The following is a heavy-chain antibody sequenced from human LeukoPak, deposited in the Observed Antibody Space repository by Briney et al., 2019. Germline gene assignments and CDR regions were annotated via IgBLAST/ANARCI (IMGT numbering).Heavy chain of an antibody. J-gene: IGHJ4*02. V-gene: IGHV3-23*01. D-gene: IGHD3-9*01. CDR3: AKWGDYDILTGYYVSDF. CDR1: GFIFRNYA. CDR2: ITGSGDTT. Sequence: GGSLRLSCAASGFIFRNYAMSWVRQAPGKGLEWVSAITGSGDTTYYADSVKGRFTISRDNSKNTLYVEMNTLRAEDTAVYYCAKWGDYDILTGYYVSDFWGQGTLATVSS.